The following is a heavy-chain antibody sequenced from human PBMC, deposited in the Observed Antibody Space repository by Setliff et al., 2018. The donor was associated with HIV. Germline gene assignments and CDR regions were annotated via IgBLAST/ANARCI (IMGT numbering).Heavy chain of an antibody. CDR1: GGSFSGYY. V-gene: IGHV4-34*01. Sequence: SETLSLTCAAYGGSFSGYYWSWIRQSPGKGLEWIGEINHTGSTNYIPSLKSRLTMSVDTSKNQFSLKLSSVTAADTAVYYCARTRGYCCTTSCYALRGPDYWGQGTLVTVS. D-gene: IGHD2-2*01. CDR3: ARTRGYCCTTSCYALRGPDY. CDR2: INHTGST. J-gene: IGHJ4*02.